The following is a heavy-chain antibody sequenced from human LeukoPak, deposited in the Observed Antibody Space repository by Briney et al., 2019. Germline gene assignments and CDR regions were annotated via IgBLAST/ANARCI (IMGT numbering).Heavy chain of an antibody. J-gene: IGHJ5*02. CDR1: GGSISSSSYY. V-gene: IGHV4-39*02. CDR3: ARDGGHDYGGSDNWFDP. Sequence: SETLSLTCTVSGGSISSSSYYWGWIRQPPGKGLEWIGSIYYSGSTYYNPSLKSRVTISVDTSKNQFSLKLSSVTAADTAVYYCARDGGHDYGGSDNWFDPWGQGTLVTVSS. D-gene: IGHD4-23*01. CDR2: IYYSGST.